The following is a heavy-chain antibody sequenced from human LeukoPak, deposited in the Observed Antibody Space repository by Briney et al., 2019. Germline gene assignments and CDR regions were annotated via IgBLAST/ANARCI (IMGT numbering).Heavy chain of an antibody. Sequence: GGSLRLSCAASGFTVSSNYMSWVRQAPGKGLEWVSVIYSGGSTYYADSAKGRFTISRDNSKNTLYLQMNSLRAEDTAVYYCARGPGNYGDYVGYYGMEVWGQGTTVTVSS. J-gene: IGHJ6*02. CDR1: GFTVSSNY. V-gene: IGHV3-66*02. CDR3: ARGPGNYGDYVGYYGMEV. CDR2: IYSGGST. D-gene: IGHD4-17*01.